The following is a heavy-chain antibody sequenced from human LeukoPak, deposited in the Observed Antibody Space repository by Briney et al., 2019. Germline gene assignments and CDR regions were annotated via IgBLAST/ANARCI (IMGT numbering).Heavy chain of an antibody. Sequence: SGTLSLTCTVSGGSISSYYWSWIRQPPGKGLEWIGYIYYSGSTNYNPSLKSRVTISVDTSKNQFSLKLSSVTAADTAVYYCARSIVGAQLYFDYWGQGTLVTVSS. CDR3: ARSIVGAQLYFDY. CDR1: GGSISSYY. D-gene: IGHD1-26*01. CDR2: IYYSGST. J-gene: IGHJ4*02. V-gene: IGHV4-59*01.